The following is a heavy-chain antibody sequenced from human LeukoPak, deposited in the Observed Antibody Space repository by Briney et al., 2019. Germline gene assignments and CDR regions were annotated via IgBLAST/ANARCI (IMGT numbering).Heavy chain of an antibody. CDR1: GFMFSDYW. V-gene: IGHV3-7*02. J-gene: IGHJ4*02. D-gene: IGHD3-22*01. CDR2: IKQGGSEK. Sequence: GGSLRLSCAASGFMFSDYWMSWVRQAPGKGLEWVANIKQGGSEKYYVDSVKGRFTISRDNAKNSLYLQTNSLRAEDTAVYYCARRPRGYYYDSSGSPGGYWGQGTLVTVSS. CDR3: ARRPRGYYYDSSGSPGGY.